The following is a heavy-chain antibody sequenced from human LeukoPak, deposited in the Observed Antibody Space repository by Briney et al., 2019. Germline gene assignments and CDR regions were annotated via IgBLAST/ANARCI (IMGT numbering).Heavy chain of an antibody. D-gene: IGHD3-16*02. J-gene: IGHJ4*02. CDR1: GFTFSDYA. Sequence: GGSLRLSCAASGFTFSDYAMTWVRQAAGKGLEWVSSISDTGRRTYYTDSVKGRFAISRDDSKKAVYLEMSTLRVEDTAIYFCGRHDSFIPFWGQGTLVTVSS. CDR2: ISDTGRRT. CDR3: GRHDSFIPF. V-gene: IGHV3-23*01.